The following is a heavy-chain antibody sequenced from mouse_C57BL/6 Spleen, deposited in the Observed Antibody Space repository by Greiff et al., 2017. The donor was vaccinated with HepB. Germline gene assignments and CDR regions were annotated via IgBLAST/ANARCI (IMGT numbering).Heavy chain of an antibody. Sequence: EVQRVESGGGLVQPGGSMKLSCVASGFTFSNYWMNWVRQSPEKGLEWVAQIRLKSDNYATHYAESVKGRFTISRDDSKSSVYLQMNNLRAEDTGIYYCSSYGGFAYWGQGTLVTVSA. CDR2: IRLKSDNYAT. CDR1: GFTFSNYW. J-gene: IGHJ3*01. D-gene: IGHD1-1*02. V-gene: IGHV6-3*01. CDR3: SSYGGFAY.